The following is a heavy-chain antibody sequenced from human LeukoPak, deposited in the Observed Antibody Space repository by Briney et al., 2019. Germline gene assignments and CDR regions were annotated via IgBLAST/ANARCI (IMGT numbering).Heavy chain of an antibody. CDR1: GGSFSGYY. D-gene: IGHD5-18*01. Sequence: PSETLSLTCAVYGGSFSGYYWSWIRQPPGKGLEWIGEINHSGSTNYNPSLKSRVTISVDTSKNQFSLKLSSVTAADTAVYYCARAGGSIQLWFFDYWGQGTLVTVSS. CDR3: ARAGGSIQLWFFDY. V-gene: IGHV4-34*01. J-gene: IGHJ4*02. CDR2: INHSGST.